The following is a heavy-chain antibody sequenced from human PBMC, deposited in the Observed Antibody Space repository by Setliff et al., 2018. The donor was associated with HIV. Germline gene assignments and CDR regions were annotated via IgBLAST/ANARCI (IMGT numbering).Heavy chain of an antibody. D-gene: IGHD6-19*01. V-gene: IGHV3-21*01. CDR3: ARESADSSGWYHY. CDR1: GFAFSSYS. Sequence: PGGSLRLSCAASGFAFSSYSMNWVRQAPGKGLEWVSSISSSSSYIYYADSVKGRFTISRDNAKNSLYLQMSSLRAEDTAVYYCARESADSSGWYHYWGQGTLVTVSS. J-gene: IGHJ4*02. CDR2: ISSSSSYI.